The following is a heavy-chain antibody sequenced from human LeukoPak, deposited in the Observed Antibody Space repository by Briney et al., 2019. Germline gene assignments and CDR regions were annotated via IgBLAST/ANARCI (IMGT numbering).Heavy chain of an antibody. CDR1: GGSFSGYY. J-gene: IGHJ4*02. CDR2: INHSGST. V-gene: IGHV4-34*01. Sequence: SETLSLTRAVYGGSFSGYYWSWIRQPPGKGLEWIGEINHSGSTNYNPSLKSRVTISVDTSKNQFSLKLSSVTAADTAVYYCARGLGGSYSDYWGQGTLVTVSS. D-gene: IGHD1-26*01. CDR3: ARGLGGSYSDY.